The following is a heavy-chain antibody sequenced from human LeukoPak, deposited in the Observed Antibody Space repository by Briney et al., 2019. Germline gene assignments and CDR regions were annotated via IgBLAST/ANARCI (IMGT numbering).Heavy chain of an antibody. D-gene: IGHD3-10*01. J-gene: IGHJ5*02. Sequence: ASVKVSCKASGYSFSDYFIHWVLQAPGQGLEWMGRVNPNSGDTNYVQKFQGRVTMTRDTSISTVYTEVTSLRSDDTAMYYCARGRAGGFDLWGQGTLVTVSS. CDR1: GYSFSDYF. V-gene: IGHV1-2*06. CDR3: ARGRAGGFDL. CDR2: VNPNSGDT.